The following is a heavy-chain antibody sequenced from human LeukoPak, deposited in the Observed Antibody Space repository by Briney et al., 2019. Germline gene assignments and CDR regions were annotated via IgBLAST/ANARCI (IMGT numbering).Heavy chain of an antibody. Sequence: GGSLRLSCAAPGFIFRNYWMSWVRQAPGKGLEWVANIQQDGSEKSYVDPVKGRFTISRDNARSSLYLQMDSLRAEDTALYYCAGSWGYRALDIWGQGTMVTVSS. D-gene: IGHD3-16*01. V-gene: IGHV3-7*01. CDR2: IQQDGSEK. J-gene: IGHJ3*02. CDR3: AGSWGYRALDI. CDR1: GFIFRNYW.